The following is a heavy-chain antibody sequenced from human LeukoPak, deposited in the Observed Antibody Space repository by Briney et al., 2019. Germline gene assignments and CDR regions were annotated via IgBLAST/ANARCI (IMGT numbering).Heavy chain of an antibody. CDR2: IYSGGST. V-gene: IGHV3-66*01. D-gene: IGHD1-26*01. CDR3: ARDPYSGNYGNYYYYYMDV. Sequence: GGSLRLSCAASEFSVGSNYMTWVRQAPGKGLEWVSLIYSGGSTYYADSVKGRFTISRDNAKNSLYLQMNGLGPEDTAVYYCARDPYSGNYGNYYYYYMDVWGKGTTVTISS. J-gene: IGHJ6*03. CDR1: EFSVGSNY.